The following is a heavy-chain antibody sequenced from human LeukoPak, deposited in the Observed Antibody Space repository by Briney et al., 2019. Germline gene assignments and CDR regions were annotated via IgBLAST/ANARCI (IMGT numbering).Heavy chain of an antibody. J-gene: IGHJ3*02. Sequence: GGSLRLSCAASGFTFSNFVMSWVRQAPGKGLEWVSYIDGGGGSTNYADSVKGRFTISRDNSKNTLYLQMNSLRAEDTAVYYCAKARSIAVAGTDAFDIWGQGTMVTVSS. CDR2: IDGGGGST. D-gene: IGHD6-19*01. CDR3: AKARSIAVAGTDAFDI. V-gene: IGHV3-23*01. CDR1: GFTFSNFV.